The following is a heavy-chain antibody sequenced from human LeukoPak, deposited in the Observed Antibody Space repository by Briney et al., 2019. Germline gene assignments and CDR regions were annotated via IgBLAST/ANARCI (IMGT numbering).Heavy chain of an antibody. CDR2: FAPEDDES. J-gene: IGHJ6*02. D-gene: IGHD1/OR15-1a*01. Sequence: ASVKVSCKVSGYTVTEISMHWVRQAPGKGLEWMGAFAPEDDESIYSQKFRGRLIMTEDTSTDTAYMELKSLTSGDTAVYFCATDRTGTYYYGMDVWGQGTTVTVSS. CDR3: ATDRTGTYYYGMDV. V-gene: IGHV1-24*01. CDR1: GYTVTEIS.